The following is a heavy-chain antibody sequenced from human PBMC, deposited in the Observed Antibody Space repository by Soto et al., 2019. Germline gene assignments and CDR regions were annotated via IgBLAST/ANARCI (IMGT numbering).Heavy chain of an antibody. D-gene: IGHD6-19*01. V-gene: IGHV4-39*01. Sequence: QLQLQESGPGLVKPPETLSLTCTVSGGSISRGPYYWGWVRQPPGKGLEWIGTISHSGRNYYNPSLKGRVTISADTSKNQFSLRLTSVTAADTAVYFCARLGSSGWYQSSYFDYWGQGTLVTVSS. J-gene: IGHJ4*02. CDR1: GGSISRGPYY. CDR2: ISHSGRN. CDR3: ARLGSSGWYQSSYFDY.